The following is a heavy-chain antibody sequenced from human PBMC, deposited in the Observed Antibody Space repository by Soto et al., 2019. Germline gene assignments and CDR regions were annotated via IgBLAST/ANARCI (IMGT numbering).Heavy chain of an antibody. Sequence: SVKVSCKASGGTFSSYTISWVRQAPGQGLEWMGRIIPILGIANYAQKIQGRVTITADKSTSTAFIELSSLRSEDTAVYYCARGAQYCTNGVCSSGWFDPWGQGTLVTVSS. CDR1: GGTFSSYT. CDR2: IIPILGIA. V-gene: IGHV1-69*02. D-gene: IGHD2-8*01. J-gene: IGHJ5*02. CDR3: ARGAQYCTNGVCSSGWFDP.